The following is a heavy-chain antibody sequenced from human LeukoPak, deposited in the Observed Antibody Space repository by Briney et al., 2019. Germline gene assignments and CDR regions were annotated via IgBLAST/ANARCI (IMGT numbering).Heavy chain of an antibody. J-gene: IGHJ4*02. CDR2: ISGSGGST. V-gene: IGHV3-23*01. CDR1: GFTFSSYA. CDR3: ATRGTYYYDNSGYWGFDY. D-gene: IGHD3-22*01. Sequence: GGSLRLSCAASGFTFSSYAMSWVRQAPGKGLEWVSAISGSGGSTYYADSVKGRFTISRDNSKNTLYLQMNSLSAEDTAVYYCATRGTYYYDNSGYWGFDYWGQGTLVTVSS.